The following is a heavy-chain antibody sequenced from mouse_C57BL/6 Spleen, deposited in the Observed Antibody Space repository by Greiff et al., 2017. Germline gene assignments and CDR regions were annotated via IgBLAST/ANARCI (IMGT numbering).Heavy chain of an antibody. CDR3: TGGYGSSYPFDY. Sequence: EVKLVESGGGLVQPGGSMKLSCVASGFTFSNYWMNWVRQSPEKGLEWVAQIRLKSDNYATHYAESVKGRFTISRDDSKSSVYLQMNNLRAEDTGIYYCTGGYGSSYPFDYWGQGTTLTVSS. V-gene: IGHV6-3*01. J-gene: IGHJ2*01. CDR2: IRLKSDNYAT. CDR1: GFTFSNYW. D-gene: IGHD1-1*01.